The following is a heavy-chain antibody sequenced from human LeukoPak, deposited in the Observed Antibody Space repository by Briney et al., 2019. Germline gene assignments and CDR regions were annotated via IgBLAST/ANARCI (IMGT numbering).Heavy chain of an antibody. CDR3: TTDLTGTTLSGDY. J-gene: IGHJ4*02. V-gene: IGHV3-15*01. CDR1: GFTFSNAW. D-gene: IGHD1-7*01. Sequence: RGSLRLSCAASGFTFSNAWMSWVRQAPGKGLEWVGRIKSKTDGGTTDYAAPVKGRFTISRDDSKNTLYLQMNSLKTEDTAVYYCTTDLTGTTLSGDYWGQGTLVTVSS. CDR2: IKSKTDGGTT.